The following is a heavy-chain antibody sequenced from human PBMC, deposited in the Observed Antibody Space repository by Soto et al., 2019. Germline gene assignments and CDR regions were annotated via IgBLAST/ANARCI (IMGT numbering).Heavy chain of an antibody. V-gene: IGHV1-18*01. D-gene: IGHD2-8*01. CDR2: ISGYNGDT. CDR1: GYTFTRYG. Sequence: ASVKVSCKASGYTFTRYGISWVRQAPGQGLEWMGWISGYNGDTNYAQKFQGRVSMTIDTSTTTAYMELRSLTSDDTAVYYCAKNGQPPYYYYVLDFWGQGTKVTVSS. J-gene: IGHJ6*02. CDR3: AKNGQPPYYYYVLDF.